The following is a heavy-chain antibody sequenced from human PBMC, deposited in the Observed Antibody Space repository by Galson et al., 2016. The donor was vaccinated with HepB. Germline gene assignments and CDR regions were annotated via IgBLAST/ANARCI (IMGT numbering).Heavy chain of an antibody. J-gene: IGHJ4*02. V-gene: IGHV1-18*01. CDR2: ISAYNGNT. CDR1: GYTFASYG. CDR3: ARDWLVAFFDY. Sequence: SVKVSCKASGYTFASYGISWVRQAPGQGLEWMGWISAYNGNTTYAQKLQGRVTMTTDTSTSTAYMELRSLRSDDTAVYYCARDWLVAFFDYWGQGTLVTVSS. D-gene: IGHD6-19*01.